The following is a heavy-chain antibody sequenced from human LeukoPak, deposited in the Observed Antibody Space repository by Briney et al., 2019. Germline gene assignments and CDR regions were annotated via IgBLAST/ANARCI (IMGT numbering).Heavy chain of an antibody. CDR1: GFAVSSNY. J-gene: IGHJ4*02. D-gene: IGHD3-10*01. CDR2: IYSGGST. CDR3: ARYYYGSGSYYNDY. V-gene: IGHV3-53*01. Sequence: PGGSLRLSCAASGFAVSSNYMSWVRQAPGKGLEWVSVIYSGGSTYYADSVKGRFTISRDNSKNTLYLQMNSLRAEDTAVYYCARYYYGSGSYYNDYWGQGTLVTVSS.